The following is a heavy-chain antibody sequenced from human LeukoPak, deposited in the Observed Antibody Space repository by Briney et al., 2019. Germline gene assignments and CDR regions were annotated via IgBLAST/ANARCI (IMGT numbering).Heavy chain of an antibody. V-gene: IGHV4-31*03. CDR2: IHYSGST. CDR3: ARLAFTQTPGLVSGWFDP. J-gene: IGHJ5*02. Sequence: PSETLSLTCTVSGGSISRGGYYWSWIRQHPGKGLEWVGYIHYSGSTYYNPSLKSRVTISVDTSKNQFSLKLSSVTAADTAVNYCARLAFTQTPGLVSGWFDPWGQGTLVTVSS. CDR1: GGSISRGGYY. D-gene: IGHD6-19*01.